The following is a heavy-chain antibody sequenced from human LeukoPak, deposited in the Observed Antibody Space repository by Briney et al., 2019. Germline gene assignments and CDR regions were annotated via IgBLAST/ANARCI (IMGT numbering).Heavy chain of an antibody. J-gene: IGHJ5*02. CDR1: GFTFSNCA. Sequence: GGSLRLSCVASGFTFSNCAMTWVRQAPGKGLEWVSAISGSGGSTYYADSVKGRFTISRDNSKNTLYLQMNSLRAEDTAVYYCAKDGLLLWFGELPNWFDPWGQGTLVTVSS. D-gene: IGHD3-10*01. CDR3: AKDGLLLWFGELPNWFDP. V-gene: IGHV3-23*01. CDR2: ISGSGGST.